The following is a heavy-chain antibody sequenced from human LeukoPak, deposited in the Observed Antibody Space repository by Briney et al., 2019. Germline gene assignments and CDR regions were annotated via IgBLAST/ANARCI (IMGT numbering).Heavy chain of an antibody. CDR2: ISGSGGST. CDR3: AKVLSVTTLGY. D-gene: IGHD4-17*01. CDR1: GFTFSSYA. Sequence: GGSLRLSCAASGFTFSSYAMSWVRQAPGEGLEWVSAISGSGGSTYYADSVKGRFTISRDNSKNTLYLQMNSLRAEDTAVYYCAKVLSVTTLGYWGQGTLVTVSS. V-gene: IGHV3-23*01. J-gene: IGHJ4*02.